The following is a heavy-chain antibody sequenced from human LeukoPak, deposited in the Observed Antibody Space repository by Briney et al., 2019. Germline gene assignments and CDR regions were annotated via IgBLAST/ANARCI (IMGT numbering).Heavy chain of an antibody. Sequence: GGSLRLSCAASGFTFNRSWMNWVRQAPGKGLEWVANMDPSGSQKRYVDSVEGRFTISKDNPGASLYLDMHSLRAEDTAIYYCAIWTSDNYWGQGTLVTVSS. CDR2: MDPSGSQK. V-gene: IGHV3-7*01. D-gene: IGHD1-1*01. CDR3: AIWTSDNY. J-gene: IGHJ4*02. CDR1: GFTFNRSW.